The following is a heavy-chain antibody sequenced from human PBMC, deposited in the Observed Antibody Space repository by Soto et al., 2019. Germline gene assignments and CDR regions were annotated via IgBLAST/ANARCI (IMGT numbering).Heavy chain of an antibody. J-gene: IGHJ5*02. Sequence: QVQLVQSGAEVKKPGSSVKVSCKASGGTFSSYAISWVRQAPGQGLEWMGGIIPIFGTANYAQKFQGRVTITADESTSTAYMELSSRRAEDTAVYYCARGYCSGGSCDRGLDWFDPWGQGTLVTVSS. CDR2: IIPIFGTA. V-gene: IGHV1-69*12. D-gene: IGHD2-15*01. CDR3: ARGYCSGGSCDRGLDWFDP. CDR1: GGTFSSYA.